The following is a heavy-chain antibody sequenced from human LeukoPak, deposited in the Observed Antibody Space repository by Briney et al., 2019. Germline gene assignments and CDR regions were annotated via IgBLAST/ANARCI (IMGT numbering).Heavy chain of an antibody. Sequence: ASVKVSFKVSGYTLTELSMHWVRQAPGKGLEWMGGFDPEDGETIYAQKFQGRVTMTEDTSTDTAYMELSSLRSEDTAVYYCATEIVVVPAARLRFDYWGQGTLVTVSS. J-gene: IGHJ4*02. CDR3: ATEIVVVPAARLRFDY. CDR1: GYTLTELS. CDR2: FDPEDGET. V-gene: IGHV1-24*01. D-gene: IGHD2-2*01.